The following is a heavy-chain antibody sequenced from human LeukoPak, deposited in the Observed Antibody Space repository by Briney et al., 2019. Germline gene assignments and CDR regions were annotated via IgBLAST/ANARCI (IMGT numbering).Heavy chain of an antibody. CDR2: INPNSGGT. J-gene: IGHJ4*02. Sequence: GASVKVSCKASGYTFTGYYMHWVRQAPGQGGEWMGWINPNSGGTNYERKFQGRVTMTSDTSVSTAYMELSRLRSDDTAVYYCARLLLRFLDYWGQGTLVTVSS. D-gene: IGHD3-3*01. V-gene: IGHV1-2*02. CDR1: GYTFTGYY. CDR3: ARLLLRFLDY.